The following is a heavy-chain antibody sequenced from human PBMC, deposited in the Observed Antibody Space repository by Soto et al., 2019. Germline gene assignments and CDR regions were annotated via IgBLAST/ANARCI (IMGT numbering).Heavy chain of an antibody. D-gene: IGHD3-22*01. CDR3: ARDRTESGYYTNWLDP. CDR2: IIPIFGTT. V-gene: IGHV1-69*06. CDR1: GETFGSDA. Sequence: QVHLMQSGAEVKKPGSSVKVSCKASGETFGSDAITWVRQAPGQGLEWVGRIIPIFGTTNYAQNLQGRVTISADKSTLTSYMELHSLTSDDTALYYCARDRTESGYYTNWLDPWGQGTQVTVSS. J-gene: IGHJ5*02.